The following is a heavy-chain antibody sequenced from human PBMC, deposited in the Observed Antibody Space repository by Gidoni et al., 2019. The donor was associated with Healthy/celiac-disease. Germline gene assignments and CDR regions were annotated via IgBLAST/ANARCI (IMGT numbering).Heavy chain of an antibody. CDR3: AKDRGNYDSAYFDY. Sequence: EEKLLESGGGLVQPGGSLRLSCAASGFTFSSYAMSWVRQAPGKGMEWVSAISGSGGSTYYADSVKGRFTISRDNSKNTLYLQMNSLRAEDTAVYYCAKDRGNYDSAYFDYWGQGTLVTVSS. J-gene: IGHJ4*02. D-gene: IGHD3-3*01. CDR2: ISGSGGST. CDR1: GFTFSSYA. V-gene: IGHV3-23*01.